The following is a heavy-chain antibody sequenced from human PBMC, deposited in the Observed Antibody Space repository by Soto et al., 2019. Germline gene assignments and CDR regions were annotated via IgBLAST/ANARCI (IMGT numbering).Heavy chain of an antibody. D-gene: IGHD5-12*01. CDR1: GGTFSSYA. CDR3: ARVTPKRSSGYDGYYSYGIDV. V-gene: IGHV1-69*12. J-gene: IGHJ6*02. CDR2: IIPIFGTA. Sequence: QVQLVQSGAEVKKPGSSVKVSCKASGGTFSSYAISWVRQAPGQGLEWMGGIIPIFGTANYAQKFQGRVTITADASPSTAYMELSSLRSEDTAVYYCARVTPKRSSGYDGYYSYGIDVWGPGTTVTVSS.